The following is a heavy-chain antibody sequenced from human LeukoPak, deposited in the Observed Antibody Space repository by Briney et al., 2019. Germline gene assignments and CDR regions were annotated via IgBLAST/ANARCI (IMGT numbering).Heavy chain of an antibody. Sequence: GGSLRLSCAASGFTFSSYAMHWVRQAPGKGLEWVAVISYDGSNKYYADSVKGRFTISRDNSKNTLYLQMNSLRAEDTAVYYCARTTYKRGLVAAAFDYWGQGTLVTVSS. CDR3: ARTTYKRGLVAAAFDY. V-gene: IGHV3-30-3*01. J-gene: IGHJ4*02. CDR1: GFTFSSYA. CDR2: ISYDGSNK. D-gene: IGHD6-25*01.